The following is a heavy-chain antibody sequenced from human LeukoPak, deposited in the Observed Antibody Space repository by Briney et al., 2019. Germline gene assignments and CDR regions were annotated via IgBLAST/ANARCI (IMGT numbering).Heavy chain of an antibody. D-gene: IGHD1-26*01. J-gene: IGHJ4*02. V-gene: IGHV3-30*04. CDR2: ISYDGSDK. Sequence: GGSLRLSCVVSGFTFSSYIIHWVRQAPGKGLEWVAVISYDGSDKHYADSVKGRFTISRDNSKNTLYLQMNSLRAEDTAVYYCAKFSGSYYVGYFDYWGQGTLVTVSS. CDR1: GFTFSSYI. CDR3: AKFSGSYYVGYFDY.